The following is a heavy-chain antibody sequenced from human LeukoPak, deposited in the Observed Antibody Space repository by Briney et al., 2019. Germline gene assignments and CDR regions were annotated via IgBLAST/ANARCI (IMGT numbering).Heavy chain of an antibody. CDR1: GDSITDYY. Sequence: KPSETLSLTCTVSGDSITDYYWSWIRQPPGKGLEWIGYISYSGRATYNPSVKSRVTISLATSRTQFSLSLTSVMAADTAVYYCARVSAGGGSEWVDNWGQGTLVTVSS. J-gene: IGHJ5*02. CDR3: ARVSAGGGSEWVDN. CDR2: ISYSGRA. D-gene: IGHD1-26*01. V-gene: IGHV4-59*01.